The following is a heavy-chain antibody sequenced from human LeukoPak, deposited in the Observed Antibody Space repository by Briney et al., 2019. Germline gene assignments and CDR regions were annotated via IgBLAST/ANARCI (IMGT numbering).Heavy chain of an antibody. CDR3: ARDPRSGSYFDY. CDR1: GFTFSTYR. Sequence: GGSLRLSCAASGFTFSTYRMSWVRQAPGKGLEYVANINQDGSEKYYVDSVKGRFTVSRDNAKNSLYLQMNSLRAEDTAVYYCARDPRSGSYFDYWGQGTLVTVFS. CDR2: INQDGSEK. D-gene: IGHD1-26*01. V-gene: IGHV3-7*01. J-gene: IGHJ4*02.